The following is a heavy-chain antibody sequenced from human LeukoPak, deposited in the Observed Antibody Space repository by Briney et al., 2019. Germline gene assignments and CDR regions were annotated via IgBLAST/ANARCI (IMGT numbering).Heavy chain of an antibody. V-gene: IGHV4-39*07. J-gene: IGHJ4*02. CDR1: GGSISSSSYY. D-gene: IGHD3-10*01. Sequence: PSETLSLTCTVSGGSISSSSYYWGWIRQPPGKGLEWIGSIYYSGSTYYNPSLKSRVTISVDTSKNQFSLKLSSVTAADTAVYYCAREGGQPYYYGSGSYYTSYFDYWGQGTLVTVSS. CDR3: AREGGQPYYYGSGSYYTSYFDY. CDR2: IYYSGST.